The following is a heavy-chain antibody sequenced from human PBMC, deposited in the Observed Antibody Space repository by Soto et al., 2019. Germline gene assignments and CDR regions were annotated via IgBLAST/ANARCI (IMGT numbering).Heavy chain of an antibody. CDR2: ISSSSSYI. D-gene: IGHD2-15*01. CDR1: GFTFSSYS. Sequence: EVQLVESGGGLVKPGGSLRLSCAASGFTFSSYSMNWVRQAPGKGLEWVSSISSSSSYIYYADSVKGRFTISRDNDKNSLYLQMNSLRAEDTAVYYCARDLGYCSGGSCYNRIFDYWGQGTLVTVSS. CDR3: ARDLGYCSGGSCYNRIFDY. J-gene: IGHJ4*02. V-gene: IGHV3-21*01.